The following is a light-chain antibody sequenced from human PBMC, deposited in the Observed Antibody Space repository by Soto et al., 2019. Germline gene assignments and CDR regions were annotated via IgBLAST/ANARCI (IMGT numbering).Light chain of an antibody. J-gene: IGLJ1*01. CDR1: NSSSGSYY. CDR2: RND. CDR3: AKWDDSLRVYV. V-gene: IGLV1-47*01. Sequence: QSVLPQPPSASGTPGQRVTISFSTTNSSSGSYYVYWYQQLPGAVPKLLIYRNDQRPSGVPDRFSASKSGTSASLAISGFRSEDEADYFCAKWDDSLRVYVFGSGTKVTVL.